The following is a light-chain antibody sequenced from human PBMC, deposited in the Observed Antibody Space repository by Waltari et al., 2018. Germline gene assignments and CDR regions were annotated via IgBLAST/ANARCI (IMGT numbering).Light chain of an antibody. V-gene: IGKV1-39*01. CDR1: RDIDSY. J-gene: IGKJ5*01. CDR3: QQSYSTPLT. Sequence: DIQMTQSPSSLSTSLGDRVTITCRASRDIDSYLNWYQKKPGNAPKLLIYDASTLQRGVPPRFSGGGSGTDVTLTISGLQPEDCATYFCQQSYSTPLTFGQGTRLEIK. CDR2: DAS.